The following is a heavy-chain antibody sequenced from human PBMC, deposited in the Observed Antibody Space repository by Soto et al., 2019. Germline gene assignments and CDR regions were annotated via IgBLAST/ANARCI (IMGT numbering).Heavy chain of an antibody. CDR2: IYYSGST. Sequence: PSETLSLTCTVSGGSISSSNYYWGWIRQPPGKGLEWIGSIYYSGSTYYNPSLKSRVTISVDTSKNQFSLRLSSVTAADTAVYYCAIQCRTDCTPVFFDTWGQGTMVTL. V-gene: IGHV4-39*01. D-gene: IGHD2-15*01. J-gene: IGHJ3*02. CDR3: AIQCRTDCTPVFFDT. CDR1: GGSISSSNYY.